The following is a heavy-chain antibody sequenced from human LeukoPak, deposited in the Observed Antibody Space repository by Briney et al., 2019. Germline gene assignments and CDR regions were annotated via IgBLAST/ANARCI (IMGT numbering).Heavy chain of an antibody. CDR2: IIPILGIA. CDR1: GGTFSSYA. J-gene: IGHJ4*02. Sequence: GASVKVSCKASGGTFSSYAISWVRQAPGQGLEWMGRIIPILGIANYAQKFQGRVTITADKSTSTAYMELSSLRSEDTAVYYCVREYYYDSSGYFDYWGQGTLVTVSS. V-gene: IGHV1-69*04. D-gene: IGHD3-22*01. CDR3: VREYYYDSSGYFDY.